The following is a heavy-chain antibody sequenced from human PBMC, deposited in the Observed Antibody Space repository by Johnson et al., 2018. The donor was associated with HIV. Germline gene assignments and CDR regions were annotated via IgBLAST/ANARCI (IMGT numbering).Heavy chain of an antibody. CDR1: GFTFSRYA. Sequence: VQLVESGGGLVQPGGSLRLSCAASGFTFSRYAMSWVRQAPGKGLEWVSAISGSGGSTYYADSVKGRFTISRDNSKNTLYLQMNSRRAEDTAVYYCAREGGDCSSTSCYQDAFDIWGQGTMVTVSS. J-gene: IGHJ3*02. CDR2: ISGSGGST. D-gene: IGHD2-2*01. CDR3: AREGGDCSSTSCYQDAFDI. V-gene: IGHV3-23*04.